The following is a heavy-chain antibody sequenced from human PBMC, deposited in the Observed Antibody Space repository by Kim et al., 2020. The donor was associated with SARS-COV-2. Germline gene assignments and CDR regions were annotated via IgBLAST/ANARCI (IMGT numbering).Heavy chain of an antibody. CDR1: DGSISVYY. CDR2: IYFSGST. CDR3: ARGGSWFSF. Sequence: SETLSLTCTVSDGSISVYYWSWIRQPPGKGLEWIGYIYFSGSTKYNPSLESRVAISVDTSKNQVSLKLSSVTAADTAVYYCARGGSWFSFWGQGTLVTVSS. V-gene: IGHV4-59*13. J-gene: IGHJ5*01. D-gene: IGHD5-12*01.